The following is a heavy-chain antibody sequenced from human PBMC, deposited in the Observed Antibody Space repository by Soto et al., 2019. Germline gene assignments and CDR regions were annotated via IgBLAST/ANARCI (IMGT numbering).Heavy chain of an antibody. Sequence: QAQLVQSGAEAKRPGTSVKVSCKVSGYIFTNYFHWIRRAPGQGLEWMGWMNPNDGDTEYGRKFQGRVTLTRDTSITTAYMELSSLTSDDTAVYYCAGENWSYVDWGQGTLVTVSS. CDR1: GYIFTNY. J-gene: IGHJ4*02. D-gene: IGHD1-26*01. CDR2: MNPNDGDT. CDR3: AGENWSYVD. V-gene: IGHV1-2*02.